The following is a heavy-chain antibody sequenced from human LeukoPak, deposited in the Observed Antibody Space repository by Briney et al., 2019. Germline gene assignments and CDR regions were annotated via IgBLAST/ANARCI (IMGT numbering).Heavy chain of an antibody. Sequence: GGSLRLSCAASGFIVSSNYMSWVRQAPGKGLEWVSVMFSGGRTYYADSVKGRFTISRDNSKNTLDLQMNSLRAEDTAVYYCATLRKGCSSTSCFVFDPWGQGTLVTVSS. V-gene: IGHV3-53*05. J-gene: IGHJ5*02. CDR3: ATLRKGCSSTSCFVFDP. CDR2: MFSGGRT. CDR1: GFIVSSNY. D-gene: IGHD2-2*01.